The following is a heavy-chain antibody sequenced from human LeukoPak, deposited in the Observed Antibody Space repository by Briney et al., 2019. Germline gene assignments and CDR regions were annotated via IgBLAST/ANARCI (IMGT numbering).Heavy chain of an antibody. CDR1: GASISNSNYY. V-gene: IGHV4-39*07. D-gene: IGHD6-13*01. J-gene: IGHJ4*02. Sequence: PSETLSLTCTVSGASISNSNYYWAWIRQPPGKGLEWIGSIYYSGGTYYNPSLKSRVTISVDTSKNQFSLKLSSVTAADTAVYYCAKDSSTWGNLAGHFDSWGQGTLVTVSS. CDR3: AKDSSTWGNLAGHFDS. CDR2: IYYSGGT.